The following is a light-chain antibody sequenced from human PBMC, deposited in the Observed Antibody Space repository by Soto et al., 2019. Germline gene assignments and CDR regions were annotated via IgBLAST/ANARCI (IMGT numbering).Light chain of an antibody. CDR2: GVT. V-gene: IGLV2-14*01. CDR3: TSYTNVTIVV. J-gene: IGLJ2*01. Sequence: QSALTQPASVSGSPGQSITISCTGSNSDIGGYNSVSWYQQHPGKAPKLLIFGVTNRPSGVSDRFSGSKSGNTASLTISALQAEDEADYYCTSYTNVTIVVFGGGTKLTVL. CDR1: NSDIGGYNS.